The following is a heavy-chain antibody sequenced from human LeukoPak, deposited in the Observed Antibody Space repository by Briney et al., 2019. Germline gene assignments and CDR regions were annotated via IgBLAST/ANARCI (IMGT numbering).Heavy chain of an antibody. D-gene: IGHD4-11*01. CDR2: IHYSGST. V-gene: IGHV4-59*11. CDR3: ARGAYFDYSSPFDP. J-gene: IGHJ5*02. CDR1: GGSFGGHY. Sequence: PSETLSLTCAVYGGSFGGHYWSWIRQPPGKGLEWIGYIHYSGSTNYNPSLKSRLTISVDTSKKEFSLKLRSVTAADTAVYYCARGAYFDYSSPFDPWGQGTLVTVSS.